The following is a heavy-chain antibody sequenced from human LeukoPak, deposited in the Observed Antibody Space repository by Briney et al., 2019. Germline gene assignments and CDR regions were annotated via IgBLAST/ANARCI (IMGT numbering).Heavy chain of an antibody. V-gene: IGHV3-64D*06. CDR3: AKTLFYDRGHETFQH. J-gene: IGHJ1*01. D-gene: IGHD2/OR15-2a*01. Sequence: TGGSLRLSCSASGFTFSTYAMHWVRQAPGKGLEFVSAINGNGVGTFYADSVKGRFTVSRDNSKSTLYLQMSSLRAEDTALYYCAKTLFYDRGHETFQHWGQGTLVTVSS. CDR1: GFTFSTYA. CDR2: INGNGVGT.